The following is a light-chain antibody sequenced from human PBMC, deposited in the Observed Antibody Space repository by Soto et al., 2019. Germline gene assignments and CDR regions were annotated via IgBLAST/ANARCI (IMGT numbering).Light chain of an antibody. J-gene: IGKJ5*01. CDR2: GAS. CDR1: QDIVTY. Sequence: DIQMTQYPSTVSASVRDSVTISCRASQDIVTYLAWYQQKPGKAPKLLIFGASTLQSGVPARFRGSGSGSEFSLTISSLQPEDVAVYFCQHYTLYSGPFGQGTRVE. V-gene: IGKV1-5*01. CDR3: QHYTLYSGP.